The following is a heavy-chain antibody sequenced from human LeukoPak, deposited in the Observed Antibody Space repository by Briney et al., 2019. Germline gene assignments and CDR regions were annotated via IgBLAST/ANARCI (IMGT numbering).Heavy chain of an antibody. J-gene: IGHJ4*02. CDR2: INTDGSST. CDR1: GFTISGYW. V-gene: IGHV3-74*01. D-gene: IGHD3-22*01. CDR3: ARASSSGHFDY. Sequence: PGGSLRLSCAVSGFTISGYWMHWVRQPPGKGLVWVSRINTDGSSTSYADSVKGRFTISRDNAKNTLYLQMNSLRTEDTAVYYCARASSSGHFDYWGQGALVTVSS.